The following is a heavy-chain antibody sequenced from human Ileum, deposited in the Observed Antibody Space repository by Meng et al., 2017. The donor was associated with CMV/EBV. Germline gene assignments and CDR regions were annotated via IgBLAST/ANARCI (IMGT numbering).Heavy chain of an antibody. CDR1: GDFFNDYA. J-gene: IGHJ4*02. CDR2: IDTNTGNP. Sequence: QAQLVQSGAEVKKPGSSVKVSCKTSGDFFNDYAISWVRQAPGQGLEWMGWIDTNTGNPTYAQDFTGRFVFSLDTSVSTAYLQISSLRAEDTAVYYCTRGAGAHSSKFDFWGRGTLVTVSS. CDR3: TRGAGAHSSKFDF. V-gene: IGHV7-4-1*02. D-gene: IGHD6-13*01.